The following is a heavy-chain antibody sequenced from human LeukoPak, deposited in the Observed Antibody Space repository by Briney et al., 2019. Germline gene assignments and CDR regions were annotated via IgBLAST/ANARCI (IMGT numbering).Heavy chain of an antibody. CDR3: ARDAALGIAVAGDWGYYGMDV. CDR1: GFAFSSYW. D-gene: IGHD6-19*01. Sequence: GGSLRLSCAASGFAFSSYWMSWVRQAPGKGLEWVANIKQDGSEKYYVDSVKGRFTISRDNAKNSLYLQVNSLRAEDTAVYYCARDAALGIAVAGDWGYYGMDVWGKGTTVTVSS. CDR2: IKQDGSEK. J-gene: IGHJ6*04. V-gene: IGHV3-7*03.